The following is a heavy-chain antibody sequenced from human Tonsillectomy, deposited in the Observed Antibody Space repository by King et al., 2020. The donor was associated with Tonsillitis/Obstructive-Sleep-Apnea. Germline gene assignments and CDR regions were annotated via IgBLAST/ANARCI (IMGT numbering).Heavy chain of an antibody. CDR3: ARENGYSTDY. D-gene: IGHD5-12*01. Sequence: VQLQQWGAGLLKPWETLSLTCAVYDGTFSDYYWSWIRQPPGKGLEWIGEISHSGNTNYNPSLESRLTMSVDTSKNQFSLKLTSVTAADTAVYYCARENGYSTDYWGQGTLVTVSS. CDR1: DGTFSDYY. V-gene: IGHV4-34*01. CDR2: ISHSGNT. J-gene: IGHJ4*02.